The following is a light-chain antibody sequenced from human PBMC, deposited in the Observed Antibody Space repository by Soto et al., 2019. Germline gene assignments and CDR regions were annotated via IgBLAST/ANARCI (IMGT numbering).Light chain of an antibody. CDR2: DAS. V-gene: IGKV1-5*01. CDR3: QQYNSYPWT. J-gene: IGKJ1*01. CDR1: QSISSW. Sequence: DIQMTQSPSTLSASVGDRVTITCLASQSISSWLAWYQQKPGKAPKLLIYDASSLESGVPSRFSGSGPGTEFTPTISSLQPDDFATYYCQQYNSYPWTFGQGTKGDIK.